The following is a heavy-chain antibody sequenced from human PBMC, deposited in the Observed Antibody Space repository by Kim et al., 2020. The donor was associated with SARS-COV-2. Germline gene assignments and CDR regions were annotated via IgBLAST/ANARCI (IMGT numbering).Heavy chain of an antibody. V-gene: IGHV4-39*07. D-gene: IGHD1-26*01. CDR3: ARVGMGATFFDS. Sequence: NPSLQSRVTISVETSKKQFSLNLDSVTAADTAVFYCARVGMGATFFDSWGQGTLVTVSS. J-gene: IGHJ4*02.